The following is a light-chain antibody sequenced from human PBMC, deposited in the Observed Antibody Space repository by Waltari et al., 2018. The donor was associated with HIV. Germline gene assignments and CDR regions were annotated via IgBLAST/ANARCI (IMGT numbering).Light chain of an antibody. CDR1: SRDVGGYNY. Sequence: QSALTQPRSVSGSPGQSVTISCTGTSRDVGGYNYVSWYQQHPGKAPKLMIWDVTKRPSGVPDRFSGSRSGNMASLTISGLQADDEADYYCCSYAGTFTWVFGGGTRLTVL. CDR3: CSYAGTFTWV. V-gene: IGLV2-11*01. J-gene: IGLJ3*02. CDR2: DVT.